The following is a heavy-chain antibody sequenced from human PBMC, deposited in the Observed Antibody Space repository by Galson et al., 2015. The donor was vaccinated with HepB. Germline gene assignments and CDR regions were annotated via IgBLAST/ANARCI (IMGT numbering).Heavy chain of an antibody. CDR1: GFTLSSYG. Sequence: SLRLSCAASGFTLSSYGMHWVRQAPGKGLEWVALVWFDENNNYYADSVKGRFTISRDNSKNTLYLQMNSLRAEDTAVYYCARGGDGDLYYFDYWGQGTLVTVSS. CDR2: VWFDENNN. D-gene: IGHD4-17*01. CDR3: ARGGDGDLYYFDY. J-gene: IGHJ4*02. V-gene: IGHV3-33*01.